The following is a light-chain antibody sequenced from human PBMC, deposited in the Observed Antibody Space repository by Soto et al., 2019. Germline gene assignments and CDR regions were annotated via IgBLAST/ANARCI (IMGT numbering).Light chain of an antibody. CDR3: ISYTSDDVRYV. J-gene: IGLJ1*01. V-gene: IGLV1-40*01. CDR1: SSNIGAGYD. CDR2: INI. Sequence: QSVLTQPPSVSGAPGQRVTISCTGSSSNIGAGYDVHWYQQLPGTAPKLLIFININRPSGVPDRFSGSKSGTSASLAITGLQSEDEADYYCISYTSDDVRYVFGTGTKVTVL.